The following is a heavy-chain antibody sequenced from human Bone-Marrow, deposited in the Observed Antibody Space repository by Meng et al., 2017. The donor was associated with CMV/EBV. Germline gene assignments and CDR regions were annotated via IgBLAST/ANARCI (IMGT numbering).Heavy chain of an antibody. J-gene: IGHJ4*02. V-gene: IGHV3-7*01. CDR3: ARGIRIAAAGTFDY. Sequence: GESLKISCAASGFTFSSYWMSWVRQAPGKGLEWVANIKQDGSEKYYVDSVKGRFTISRDNAKNSLYLQMNSLRAEDTAVYYCARGIRIAAAGTFDYWGQGTLVAFSS. CDR2: IKQDGSEK. D-gene: IGHD6-13*01. CDR1: GFTFSSYW.